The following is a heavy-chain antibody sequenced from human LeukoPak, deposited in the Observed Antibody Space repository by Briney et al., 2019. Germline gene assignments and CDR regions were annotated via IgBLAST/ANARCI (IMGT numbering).Heavy chain of an antibody. CDR1: GFIFSNYG. J-gene: IGHJ1*01. D-gene: IGHD3-9*01. V-gene: IGHV3-23*01. CDR3: ATSVLRYFDWSLPPEYFQH. CDR2: VSGSGGDT. Sequence: PGGSLRLSCAASGFIFSNYGMSWVRQAPGKGLEWVATVSGSGGDTWYADSVKGRFTISRDNSKNTVYLQMNSLRSEETAIYYCATSVLRYFDWSLPPEYFQHWGQGTLVTVSS.